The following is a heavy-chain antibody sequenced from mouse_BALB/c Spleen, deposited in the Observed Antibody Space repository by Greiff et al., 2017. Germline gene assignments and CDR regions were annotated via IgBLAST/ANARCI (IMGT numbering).Heavy chain of an antibody. J-gene: IGHJ4*01. V-gene: IGHV3-2*02. CDR3: ARRNVKRAMDY. Sequence: EVQLQESGPGLVKPSQSLSLTCTVTGYSITSDYAWNWIRQFPGNKLEWMGYISYSGSTSYNPSLKSRISITRDTSKNQFFLQLNSVTTEDTATYYCARRNVKRAMDYWGQGTSVTVSS. CDR1: GYSITSDYA. CDR2: ISYSGST.